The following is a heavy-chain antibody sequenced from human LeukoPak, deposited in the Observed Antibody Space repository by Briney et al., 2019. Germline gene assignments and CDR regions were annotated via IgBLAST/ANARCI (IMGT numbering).Heavy chain of an antibody. CDR1: GYTFTNYA. CDR3: AREFWCNDNNCYLSSFDI. Sequence: ASVKVSCKASGYTFTNYAIIWVRQAPGQGLEWMAYISAYNGKTEYAQKIQGRATLTTDTSTNTAYMELSSLRPDDTAVYYCAREFWCNDNNCYLSSFDIWGQGTVVTVSS. J-gene: IGHJ3*02. V-gene: IGHV1-18*01. CDR2: ISAYNGKT. D-gene: IGHD1-20*01.